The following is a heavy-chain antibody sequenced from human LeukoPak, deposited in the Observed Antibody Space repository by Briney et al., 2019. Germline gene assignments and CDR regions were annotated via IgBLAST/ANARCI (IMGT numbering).Heavy chain of an antibody. V-gene: IGHV3-7*01. CDR3: AREYWYIDL. CDR1: GFNLNSRW. CDR2: IKEDGSEK. Sequence: GGSLRLSCVASGFNLNSRWMDWVRQAPGKGLEWVANIKEDGSEKNYAHSVKGRFSISRDNAENSLYLQMNSLRVEDTAVYYCAREYWYIDLWARGTLVTVSS. J-gene: IGHJ2*01.